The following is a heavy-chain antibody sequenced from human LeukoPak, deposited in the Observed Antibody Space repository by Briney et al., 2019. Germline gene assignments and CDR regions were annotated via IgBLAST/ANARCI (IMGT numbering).Heavy chain of an antibody. V-gene: IGHV4-39*01. D-gene: IGHD3-10*01. Sequence: SETLSLTCVVSGGSISSSSYYWGWIRQPPGKGLEWIGSLYSGTTYQNPSLKSRVTISADTSKNQFSLKLSSVTAADTAVYYCARHRFGELLHFDLWGRGTLVTVSS. CDR2: LYSGTT. J-gene: IGHJ2*01. CDR3: ARHRFGELLHFDL. CDR1: GGSISSSSYY.